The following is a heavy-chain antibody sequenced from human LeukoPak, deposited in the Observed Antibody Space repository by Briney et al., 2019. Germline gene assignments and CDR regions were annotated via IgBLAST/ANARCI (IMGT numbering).Heavy chain of an antibody. V-gene: IGHV4-34*01. CDR2: INHSGST. CDR1: GGSLSGYY. D-gene: IGHD5-12*01. Sequence: TSETQSLTCAVYGGSLSGYYWSWIRQPPGKGLEWIGEINHSGSTNYNPSLKSRVTISVDTSKNQFSLKLSSVTAADTAVYYCARGLVATIKEHIDYWGQGTLVTVSS. J-gene: IGHJ4*02. CDR3: ARGLVATIKEHIDY.